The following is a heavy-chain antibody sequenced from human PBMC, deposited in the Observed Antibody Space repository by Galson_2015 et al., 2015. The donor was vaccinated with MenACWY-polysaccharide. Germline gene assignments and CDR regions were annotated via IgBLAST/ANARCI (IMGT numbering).Heavy chain of an antibody. D-gene: IGHD3-10*01. CDR1: GYNFNSYD. CDR2: MNPNSGNT. J-gene: IGHJ4*01. Sequence: SVKVSCKASGYNFNSYDINWVRQATGQGLEWMGWMNPNSGNTGYAQKLQGRVTMTRDTSINTAYMELSSLTSEDTAVYYSARWTSRCKPYGYLDYCGHGTQVTVSS. V-gene: IGHV1-8*01. CDR3: ARWTSRCKPYGYLDY.